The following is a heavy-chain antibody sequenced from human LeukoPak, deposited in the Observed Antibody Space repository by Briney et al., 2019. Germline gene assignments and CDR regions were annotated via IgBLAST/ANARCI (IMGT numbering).Heavy chain of an antibody. J-gene: IGHJ5*02. CDR1: GGSISSGSYY. CDR3: AREDRGYSHVYWFDP. V-gene: IGHV4-61*02. CDR2: IYTSGST. D-gene: IGHD5-18*01. Sequence: SETLSLTCTVSGGSISSGSYYWSWIRQPAGKGLEWIGRIYTSGSTNYNPSLKSRVTISVDMSKNQFSLKLSSVTAADTAVYYCAREDRGYSHVYWFDPWGQGTLVTVSS.